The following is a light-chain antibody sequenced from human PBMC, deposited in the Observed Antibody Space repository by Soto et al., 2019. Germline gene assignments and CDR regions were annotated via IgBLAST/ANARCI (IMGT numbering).Light chain of an antibody. J-gene: IGKJ1*01. CDR2: GAS. CDR1: QSVSSSF. V-gene: IGKV3-20*01. Sequence: EIVLTQSPATLSLSPGERATLSCLASQSVSSSFLAWYQQKPGQAPRLLIYGASNRATGIPDRFSGSGSGTDFTLTISRLEPEDVAVYYCHQYASSTRTFGQGTRVEIK. CDR3: HQYASSTRT.